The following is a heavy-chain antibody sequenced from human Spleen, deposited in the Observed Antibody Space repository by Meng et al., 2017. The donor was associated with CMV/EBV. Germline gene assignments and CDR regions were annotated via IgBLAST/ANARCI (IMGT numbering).Heavy chain of an antibody. Sequence: GESLKISCAASGFTFSSYAMSWVRQAPGKGLEWVSAISGSGGSTYYADSVKGRFTISRDNSKNTLYLQMNSLRVEDTAVYYCELRYDSGGYYQWGQGTLVTVSS. CDR3: ELRYDSGGYYQ. CDR2: ISGSGGST. V-gene: IGHV3-23*01. D-gene: IGHD3-22*01. J-gene: IGHJ4*02. CDR1: GFTFSSYA.